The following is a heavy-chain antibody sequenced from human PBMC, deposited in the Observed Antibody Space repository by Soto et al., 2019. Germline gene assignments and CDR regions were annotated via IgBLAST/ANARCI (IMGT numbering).Heavy chain of an antibody. J-gene: IGHJ6*03. D-gene: IGHD6-13*01. CDR2: ISSSGSYI. V-gene: IGHV3-21*01. CDR3: ARDQGDSSYYYSYMDV. Sequence: GGSLRLSCAASGFTFSSYSMNWVRQAPGKGLEWVSSISSSGSYIYYADSVKGRFTISRDNAKNSLYLQMNSLRAEDTAVYYCARDQGDSSYYYSYMDVWGKGTTVTVSS. CDR1: GFTFSSYS.